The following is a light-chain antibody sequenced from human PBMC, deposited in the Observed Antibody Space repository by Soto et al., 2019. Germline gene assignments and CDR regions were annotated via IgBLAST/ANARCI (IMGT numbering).Light chain of an antibody. CDR2: DVT. J-gene: IGLJ2*01. CDR1: SSDVGGYNF. CDR3: SSYSSSSSLVV. Sequence: QSALTQPPSVSGSPGQSITISCTGTSSDVGGYNFVSWFQQHPGKAPKLMIYDVTDRPSGVSNRFSGSKSGNTASLTISGLQAEDEADYYGSSYSSSSSLVVFGGGTKLTVL. V-gene: IGLV2-14*01.